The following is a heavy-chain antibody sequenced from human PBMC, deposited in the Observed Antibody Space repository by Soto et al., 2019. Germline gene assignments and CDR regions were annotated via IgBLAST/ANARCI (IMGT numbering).Heavy chain of an antibody. CDR2: IYYSGST. Sequence: LSLTCTVSGGSISSYYWSWIRQPPGKGLEWIGYIYYSGSTNYNPSVKSRVTISVDTSKNQFSLKVSSVTAADTAVYYCARGYSSSRPFDYWGQGTLVTVSS. CDR3: ARGYSSSRPFDY. CDR1: GGSISSYY. J-gene: IGHJ4*02. V-gene: IGHV4-59*01. D-gene: IGHD2-2*01.